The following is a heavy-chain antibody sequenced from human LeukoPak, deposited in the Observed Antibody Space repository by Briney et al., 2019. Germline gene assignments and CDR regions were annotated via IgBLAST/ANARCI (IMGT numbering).Heavy chain of an antibody. CDR3: ARGSIAVADN. D-gene: IGHD6-19*01. CDR1: AGSISTYY. Sequence: SETLSLTCSVSAGSISTYYWTWVRQPPGKGLEWIGYIYYTGSTNYNPSLKSRVTISVDTSKNQFSLKLSSVTAADTAVYYCARGSIAVADNWGQGTLVTVSS. V-gene: IGHV4-59*12. J-gene: IGHJ4*02. CDR2: IYYTGST.